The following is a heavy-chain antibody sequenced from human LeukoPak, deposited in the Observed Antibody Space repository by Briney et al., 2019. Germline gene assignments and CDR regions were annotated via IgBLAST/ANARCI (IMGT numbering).Heavy chain of an antibody. CDR1: GVTFSSYA. V-gene: IGHV1-69*05. CDR3: AVFGGRKTHFDH. D-gene: IGHD3-16*01. CDR2: IIPIFGTA. Sequence: SVKVSCKASGVTFSSYAISWVRQAPGQGLEWMGGIIPIFGTANYAQKFQGRVTITTDESTSTAYMELIRLRSEDTAVYYCAVFGGRKTHFDHWGQGTLVT. J-gene: IGHJ4*02.